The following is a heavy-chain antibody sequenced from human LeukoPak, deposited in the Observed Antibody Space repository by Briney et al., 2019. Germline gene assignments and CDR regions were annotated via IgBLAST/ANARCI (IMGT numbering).Heavy chain of an antibody. CDR3: ARGLFSSSWSYYYYMDV. D-gene: IGHD6-13*01. CDR2: IYYSGST. V-gene: IGHV4-31*03. CDR1: GGSISSGGYY. Sequence: SQTLSFTCTVSGGSISSGGYYWSWIRQHPGKGLEWIGYIYYSGSTYYNPSLKSRVTISVHTSKNQFSLKLSSVTAADTAVYYCARGLFSSSWSYYYYMDVWGKGTTVTVSS. J-gene: IGHJ6*03.